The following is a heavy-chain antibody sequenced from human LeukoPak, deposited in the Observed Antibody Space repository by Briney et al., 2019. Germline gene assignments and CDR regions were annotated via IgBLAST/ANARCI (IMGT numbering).Heavy chain of an antibody. D-gene: IGHD6-19*01. CDR3: AKGAGPPWFDP. J-gene: IGHJ5*02. Sequence: SETLSLTCTVSGGSISSSSYYWSWIRQPAGKGLEWIGRISTSGSTNYNPSLNSRVTMSVHTSKNHFSLKLSSVTAADTAVYYCAKGAGPPWFDPWGQGTLVTVSS. V-gene: IGHV4-61*02. CDR2: ISTSGST. CDR1: GGSISSSSYY.